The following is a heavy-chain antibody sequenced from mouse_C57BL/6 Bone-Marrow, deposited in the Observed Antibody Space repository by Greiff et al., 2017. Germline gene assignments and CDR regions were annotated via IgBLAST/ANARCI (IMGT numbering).Heavy chain of an antibody. CDR3: ASSTGTPYWYFGV. V-gene: IGHV1-64*01. Sequence: QVQLQQPGAELVKPGASVKLSCKASGYTFTSYWMHWVKQRPGQGLEWIGMIHPNSGSTNYNEKFKSKATLTVDKSSSTAYMQLSSLTSEDSAVYYCASSTGTPYWYFGVWGTGTTVTVSS. CDR2: IHPNSGST. D-gene: IGHD4-1*02. J-gene: IGHJ1*03. CDR1: GYTFTSYW.